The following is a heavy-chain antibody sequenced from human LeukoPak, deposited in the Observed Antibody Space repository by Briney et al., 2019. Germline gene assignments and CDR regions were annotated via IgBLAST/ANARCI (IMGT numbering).Heavy chain of an antibody. D-gene: IGHD3-9*01. Sequence: ASVKVSCNASGYTFTTYGTSGVRQAPGQGLERLGRISVYNGNTKYAQKLRGRVTMTTDTSTSTAYMELRSLRSDDTAVYYCARMILLLGDVLTVPPRGFDYWGQGTLVTVSS. V-gene: IGHV1-18*01. J-gene: IGHJ4*02. CDR3: ARMILLLGDVLTVPPRGFDY. CDR1: GYTFTTYG. CDR2: ISVYNGNT.